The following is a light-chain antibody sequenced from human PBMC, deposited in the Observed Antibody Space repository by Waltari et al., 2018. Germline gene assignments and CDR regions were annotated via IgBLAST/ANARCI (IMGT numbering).Light chain of an antibody. Sequence: QSVLTQPPSVSGAPGQTVTISCTGSRSNIGAAYDVHWYQQIPGSAPRLLIYGNNNRPPGVPDRFAGSKSGTSASLTITGLQTEDEADYFCQSYDNSLAGFYVFGTGTRVTVV. CDR2: GNN. V-gene: IGLV1-40*01. CDR1: RSNIGAAYD. CDR3: QSYDNSLAGFYV. J-gene: IGLJ1*01.